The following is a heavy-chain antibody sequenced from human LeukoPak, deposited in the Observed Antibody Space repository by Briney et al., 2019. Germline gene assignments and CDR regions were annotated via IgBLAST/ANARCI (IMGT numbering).Heavy chain of an antibody. D-gene: IGHD3-10*01. J-gene: IGHJ4*02. CDR2: ITDGCGHT. CDR3: AKGSQSSRPYYFDF. Sequence: SAITDGCGHTYQADSAKSPLTISRDNSKNTLYLQMNSLRVEDSAVYRCAKGSQSSRPYYFDFWGQGTLVTVYS. V-gene: IGHV3-23*01.